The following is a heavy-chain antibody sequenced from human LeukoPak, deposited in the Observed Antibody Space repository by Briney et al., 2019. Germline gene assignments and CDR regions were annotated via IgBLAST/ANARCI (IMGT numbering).Heavy chain of an antibody. CDR2: IRYDGSNK. Sequence: PGGSLRLSCAASGFTFSSYGMHWVRQAPGKGLEWVAFIRYDGSNKYYTDSVKGRFTTSRDNTKNTLYLQMNSMRTEDTAVYYCAKDRVYSSGWLDYWGQGTLVTVSS. CDR3: AKDRVYSSGWLDY. V-gene: IGHV3-30*02. J-gene: IGHJ4*02. CDR1: GFTFSSYG. D-gene: IGHD6-19*01.